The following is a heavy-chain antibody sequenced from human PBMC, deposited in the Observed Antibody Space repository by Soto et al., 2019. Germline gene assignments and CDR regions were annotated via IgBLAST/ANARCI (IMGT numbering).Heavy chain of an antibody. V-gene: IGHV3-23*01. CDR2: ISGSGDDT. Sequence: EVQLLESGGGLVQPGGSLRLSCAASGFTFSNSAISWVRQAPGKGLEWVSGISGSGDDTYYADSVKGRFTISRDNFKNTLYLQMNSLRAEDTAVYYCAKEGLNIVVVTAPHYWGQGTLVTVSS. CDR3: AKEGLNIVVVTAPHY. CDR1: GFTFSNSA. J-gene: IGHJ4*02. D-gene: IGHD2-21*02.